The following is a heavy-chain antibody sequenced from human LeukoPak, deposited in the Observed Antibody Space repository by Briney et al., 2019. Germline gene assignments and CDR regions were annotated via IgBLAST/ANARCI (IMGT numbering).Heavy chain of an antibody. CDR3: ARDLYCGGDCYYFDY. CDR1: GFTFSSYA. Sequence: GRSLRLSCAASGFTFSSYAMHWVRQAPGKRLEWVAVISYDGSNKYYADSVKGRFTISRDNSKNTLYLQMNSLRGEDTAVYFCARDLYCGGDCYYFDYWGQGTLVTVSS. V-gene: IGHV3-30-3*01. J-gene: IGHJ4*02. D-gene: IGHD2-21*02. CDR2: ISYDGSNK.